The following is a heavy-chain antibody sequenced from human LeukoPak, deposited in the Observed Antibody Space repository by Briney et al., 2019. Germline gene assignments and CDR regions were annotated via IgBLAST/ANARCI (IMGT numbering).Heavy chain of an antibody. CDR2: IKQDGSEK. CDR3: AREGYTNYERELDY. V-gene: IGHV3-7*01. J-gene: IGHJ4*02. CDR1: GFTFSSYW. Sequence: AGGSLRLSCAASGFTFSSYWMSWVRQAPGKGLEWVANIKQDGSEKYYVDSVKGRFTISRDNAKNSLYLQMNSLRAEDTAVYYCAREGYTNYERELDYWGRGTLVTVSS. D-gene: IGHD3-3*01.